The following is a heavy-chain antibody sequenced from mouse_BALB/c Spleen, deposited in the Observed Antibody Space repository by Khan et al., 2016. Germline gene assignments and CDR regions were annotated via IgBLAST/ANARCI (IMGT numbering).Heavy chain of an antibody. V-gene: IGHV9-2-1*01. CDR1: GYTFTDYS. CDR2: INTETGET. CDR3: ARATLLRLLAY. Sequence: QCQLVQSGPELKKPGETVKISCKASGYTFTDYSMHWVKQAPGKGLKWMGWINTETGETTYADDFKGRFAFSLETSASTAYLQINNLKNEDTATYFCARATLLRLLAYWGQGTLVTVSA. D-gene: IGHD1-2*01. J-gene: IGHJ3*01.